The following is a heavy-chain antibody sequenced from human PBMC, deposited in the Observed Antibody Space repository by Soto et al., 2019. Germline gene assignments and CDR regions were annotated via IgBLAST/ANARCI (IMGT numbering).Heavy chain of an antibody. CDR1: GYTFSTYG. D-gene: IGHD3-10*01. Sequence: QIQLVQSGPDVKKPGASMKVSCKASGYTFSTYGLSWVRQAPGQGLEWMGWISGYNGRTNYAQKFRGRVTLTTDTSASTAYMELRSLRPDDTAMYYCAIDNRKELWVEGLNAMDVWGQGTTVTVSS. CDR3: AIDNRKELWVEGLNAMDV. J-gene: IGHJ6*02. V-gene: IGHV1-18*01. CDR2: ISGYNGRT.